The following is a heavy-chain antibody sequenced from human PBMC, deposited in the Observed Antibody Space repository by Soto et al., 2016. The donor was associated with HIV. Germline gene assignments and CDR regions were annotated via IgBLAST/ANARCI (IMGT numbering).Heavy chain of an antibody. Sequence: EGQLVESGGGLIQPGRSLRLSCAASGFTFKNYWMHWVRQSPGKGLMWISHINNDGSSTNYADSVKGRFIVFRDNAKSILSLQMNRLEVDDTAVYYCVRDLMTGYNIRPTSDYWGQGTMVVVSS. CDR1: GFTFKNYW. CDR2: INNDGSST. J-gene: IGHJ4*02. CDR3: VRDLMTGYNIRPTSDY. V-gene: IGHV3-74*01. D-gene: IGHD2-15*01.